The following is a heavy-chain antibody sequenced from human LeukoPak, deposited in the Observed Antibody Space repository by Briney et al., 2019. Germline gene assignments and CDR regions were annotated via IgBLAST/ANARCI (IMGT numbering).Heavy chain of an antibody. Sequence: PSETLSLTCTVSGGSISTNSYHWGWIRQPPGKGLEWIGSIYYSGSTYYNPSLKSRVTISVDTSKNQFSLKLSSVTAADTAVYYCARYVRSAKHYGSGRFDYWGQGTLVTVSS. D-gene: IGHD3-10*01. CDR3: ARYVRSAKHYGSGRFDY. CDR2: IYYSGST. V-gene: IGHV4-39*07. CDR1: GGSISTNSYH. J-gene: IGHJ4*02.